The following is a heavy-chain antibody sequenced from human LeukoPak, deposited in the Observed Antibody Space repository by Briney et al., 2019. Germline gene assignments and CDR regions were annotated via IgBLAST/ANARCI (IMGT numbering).Heavy chain of an antibody. Sequence: GASVKVSCKVSGYTLTELSMHWVRQAPGKGLEWMGGFDPEDGETIYAQKFQGRVTMTEDTSTDTAYMELSSLRSEDTAVYYCATDVPRDFWSGYYARFDYWGQGTLVTASS. CDR2: FDPEDGET. J-gene: IGHJ4*02. V-gene: IGHV1-24*01. D-gene: IGHD3-3*01. CDR3: ATDVPRDFWSGYYARFDY. CDR1: GYTLTELS.